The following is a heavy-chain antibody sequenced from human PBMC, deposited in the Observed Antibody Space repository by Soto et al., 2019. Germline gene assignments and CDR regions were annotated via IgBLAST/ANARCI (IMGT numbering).Heavy chain of an antibody. V-gene: IGHV3-74*03. CDR1: GFSLSPYW. Sequence: GGSLRLSCAASGFSLSPYWMHWVRQVPGRGLEWVARLSSDGFGAAYADSVKGRFFISRDIARNTLSLQMNSLRADDTAVYYCARVIPGVEAWFDPWGQGTLVTVSS. CDR3: ARVIPGVEAWFDP. CDR2: LSSDGFGA. J-gene: IGHJ5*02. D-gene: IGHD2-2*01.